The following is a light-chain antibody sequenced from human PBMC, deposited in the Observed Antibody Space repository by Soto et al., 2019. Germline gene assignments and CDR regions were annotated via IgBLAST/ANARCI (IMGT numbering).Light chain of an antibody. CDR3: QQYDNLPLT. CDR2: DAS. J-gene: IGKJ4*01. V-gene: IGKV1-33*01. Sequence: DIQMTQSPSSLSASVGDRVTITCQASQDISNYLNWYQQKPGKAPKLLIYDASNLETGVPSRFSGSGSGTYFTFTISILQPEDSATYYCQQYDNLPLTFGGGAKVEIK. CDR1: QDISNY.